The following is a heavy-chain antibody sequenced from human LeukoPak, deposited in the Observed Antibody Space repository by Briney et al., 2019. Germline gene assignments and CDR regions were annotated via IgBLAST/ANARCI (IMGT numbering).Heavy chain of an antibody. CDR1: GYTFTSYY. CDR3: ARDRNYYYYYYMDV. Sequence: ASVKVSCKASGYTFTSYYMHWVRQAPGQGLEWMGIINPSGGTTIYAQKFQGRVTMTRDTSISTAYMELSRLRSDDTAVYYCARDRNYYYYYYMDVWGKGTAVTVSS. J-gene: IGHJ6*03. D-gene: IGHD1-1*01. V-gene: IGHV1-46*01. CDR2: INPSGGTT.